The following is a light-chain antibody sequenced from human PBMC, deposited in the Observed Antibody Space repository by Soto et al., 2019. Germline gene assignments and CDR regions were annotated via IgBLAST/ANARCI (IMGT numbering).Light chain of an antibody. CDR3: LQDNNYPRT. CDR2: AAS. V-gene: IGKV1-6*01. Sequence: AFELTQSPSSLSASVGDRVTITCRASQGISSYLAWYQQKPGKAPKLLIYAASNLQSGVPARFSGSGSGTDFTLTISGLQPEDVATYYCLQDNNYPRTFGGGTKVDIK. CDR1: QGISSY. J-gene: IGKJ4*01.